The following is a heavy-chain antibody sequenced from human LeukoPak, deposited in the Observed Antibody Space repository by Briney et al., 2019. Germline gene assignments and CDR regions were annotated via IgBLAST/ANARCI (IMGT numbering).Heavy chain of an antibody. D-gene: IGHD5-18*01. CDR1: GGSISSGDYY. CDR2: IYYSGST. J-gene: IGHJ3*02. V-gene: IGHV4-30-4*01. CDR3: ARWGNTAMVQWPQRSAFDI. Sequence: XXTLXLTCTVSGGSISSGDYYWSWIRQPPGKGLEWXGYIYYSGSTYYNPSLKSRVTISVDTSKNQFSLKLSSVTAADTAVYYCARWGNTAMVQWPQRSAFDIWGQGTMVTVSS.